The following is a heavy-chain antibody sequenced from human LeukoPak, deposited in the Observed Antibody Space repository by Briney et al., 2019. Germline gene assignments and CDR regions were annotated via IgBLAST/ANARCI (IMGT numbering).Heavy chain of an antibody. J-gene: IGHJ4*02. CDR1: GGTFSSYA. CDR3: ARNSVLRYFDWLFFFDY. CDR2: IIPIFGTA. D-gene: IGHD3-9*01. Sequence: SVKVSCKASGGTFSSYAISWVRQAPGQGLEWMGGIIPIFGTANYAQKFQGRVTITADESTSIAYMELSSLRSEDTAVYYCARNSVLRYFDWLFFFDYWGQGTLVTVSS. V-gene: IGHV1-69*01.